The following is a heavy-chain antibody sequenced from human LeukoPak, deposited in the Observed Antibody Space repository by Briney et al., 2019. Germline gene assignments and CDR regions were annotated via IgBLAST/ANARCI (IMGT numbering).Heavy chain of an antibody. CDR2: IIPIFGTS. V-gene: IGHV1-69*05. Sequence: AASVKVSFKGSGGTFSSYSISWVRQAPGQGGEWMGGIIPIFGTSNYAQKFQGRVTITTDESTSTAYMELSSLRSEDTAVYYCARGVKQERYYYYYMDVWGKGTTVTVSS. J-gene: IGHJ6*03. D-gene: IGHD2-21*01. CDR3: ARGVKQERYYYYYMDV. CDR1: GGTFSSYS.